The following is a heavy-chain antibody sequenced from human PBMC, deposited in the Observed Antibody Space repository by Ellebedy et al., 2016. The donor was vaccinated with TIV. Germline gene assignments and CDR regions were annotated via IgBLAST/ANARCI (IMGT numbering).Heavy chain of an antibody. CDR1: GYIFTGYY. D-gene: IGHD4/OR15-4a*01. CDR2: FNPTSGGT. V-gene: IGHV1-2*02. Sequence: AASVKVSRKASGYIFTGYYMHWVRQAPGQGLEWMGWFNPTSGGTRFAEKFQGRLTMTRDTSITTAYMELSGLRSDDTAVYYCARATIRDYAVDYWGQGTLVTVSS. J-gene: IGHJ4*02. CDR3: ARATIRDYAVDY.